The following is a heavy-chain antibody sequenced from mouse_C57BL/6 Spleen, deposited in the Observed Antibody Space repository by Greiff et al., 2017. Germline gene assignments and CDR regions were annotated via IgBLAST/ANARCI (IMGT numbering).Heavy chain of an antibody. D-gene: IGHD2-3*01. V-gene: IGHV1-74*01. J-gene: IGHJ1*03. CDR3: AIDGGNWYFDV. CDR1: GYTFTSYW. CDR2: IHPSDSDP. Sequence: QVQLQQPGAELVKPGASVKVSCKASGYTFTSYWMHWVKQRPGQGLEWIGRIHPSDSDPNYNQKFKGKATLTVDKSSSTAYMQLSSRTAEYAAVYYCAIDGGNWYFDVWGTGTTVTVSS.